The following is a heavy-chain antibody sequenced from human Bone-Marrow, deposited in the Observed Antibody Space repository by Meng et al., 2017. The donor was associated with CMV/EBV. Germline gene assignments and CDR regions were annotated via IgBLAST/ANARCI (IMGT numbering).Heavy chain of an antibody. V-gene: IGHV4-4*07. CDR2: IYTSGST. D-gene: IGHD2-2*01. CDR3: ARGRYCSSTSCFRYAFDI. CDR1: GGSISSYY. J-gene: IGHJ3*02. Sequence: SETLSLTCTVSGGSISSYYWSWIRQPAGKGLEWIGRIYTSGSTNYNPSLKSRVTMSVDTSKNQFSLKLSSVTAADTAVYYCARGRYCSSTSCFRYAFDIWGQGTMVTVSS.